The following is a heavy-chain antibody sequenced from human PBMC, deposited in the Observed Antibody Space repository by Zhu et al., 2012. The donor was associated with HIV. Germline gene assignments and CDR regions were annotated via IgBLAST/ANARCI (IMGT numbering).Heavy chain of an antibody. CDR1: GGSISSGDYY. J-gene: IGHJ6*03. D-gene: IGHD3-10*01. V-gene: IGHV4-30-4*08. CDR2: IHHSGTT. Sequence: QVQLQESGPGLVKPSQTLSLTCTVSGGSISSGDYYWSWIRQPPGKGLEWVAYIHHSGTTYYNPSLKSRLSISIDTSKNQFSLRLSSVSAADTAVYFCARADGSGTYYYYYMDVWGQRDHGHR. CDR3: ARADGSGTYYYYYMDV.